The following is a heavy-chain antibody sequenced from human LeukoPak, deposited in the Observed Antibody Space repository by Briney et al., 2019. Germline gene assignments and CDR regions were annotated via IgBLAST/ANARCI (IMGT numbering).Heavy chain of an antibody. CDR1: GGSFSGYY. V-gene: IGHV4-34*01. Sequence: SETLSLTCAVYGGSFSGYYWSWIRQPPGKGLEWIGEINHSGSTNYNPSLKSRVTISVDTSKNQFSLKLSSVTAADTAVYYCGGGTSYFDYWGQGTLVTVSS. CDR2: INHSGST. J-gene: IGHJ4*02. CDR3: GGGTSYFDY.